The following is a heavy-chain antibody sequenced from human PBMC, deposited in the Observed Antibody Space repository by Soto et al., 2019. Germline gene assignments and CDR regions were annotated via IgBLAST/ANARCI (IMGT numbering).Heavy chain of an antibody. CDR3: ARDPSSSNWFDP. D-gene: IGHD6-6*01. CDR2: INSDGSST. V-gene: IGHV3-74*01. CDR1: GFTFSSYC. Sequence: GGSLRLSCAASGFTFSSYCMHWVRQAPGKGLVWVSRINSDGSSTSYADSVKGRFTISRDNAKNTLYLQMNSLRAEDTAVYYCARDPSSSNWFDPWVQGTLVTVSS. J-gene: IGHJ5*02.